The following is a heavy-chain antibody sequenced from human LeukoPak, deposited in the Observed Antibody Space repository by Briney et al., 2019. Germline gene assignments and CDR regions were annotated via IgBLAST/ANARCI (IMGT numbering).Heavy chain of an antibody. CDR3: ARDPPPASENYFGWFDP. V-gene: IGHV4-59*01. CDR2: IYYSGST. Sequence: SETLSLTCTVSGGSISSYYWSWIRQPPGKGLEWIGYIYYSGSTNYNPSLKSRVTISVDTSKNQFSLKLSSVTAADTAVYYCARDPPPASENYFGWFDPWGQGTLVTVSS. CDR1: GGSISSYY. D-gene: IGHD3-9*01. J-gene: IGHJ5*02.